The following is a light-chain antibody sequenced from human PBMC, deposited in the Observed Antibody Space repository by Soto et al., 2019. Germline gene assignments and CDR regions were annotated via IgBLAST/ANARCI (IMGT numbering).Light chain of an antibody. CDR3: SSHGGTSPYV. CDR2: EVN. V-gene: IGLV2-8*01. J-gene: IGLJ1*01. Sequence: QSALTQPPSASGSPGQSVAISCTGTASDIGGYTFVSWYQQHPGKAPKLMIYEVNKRPSGVPDRFSGSKSGNTASLTVSGLQAEDEAEYYCSSHGGTSPYVFGTGTKVTVL. CDR1: ASDIGGYTF.